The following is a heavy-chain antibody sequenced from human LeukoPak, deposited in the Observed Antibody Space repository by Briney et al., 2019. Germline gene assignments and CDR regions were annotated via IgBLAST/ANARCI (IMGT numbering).Heavy chain of an antibody. J-gene: IGHJ4*02. CDR1: GFTFSSYA. V-gene: IGHV3-30*04. Sequence: GGSLRLSCAASGFTFSSYAMHWVRQAPGKGLEGVAVISYDGSNKYYGDSVKRRFTISRDNSKNTLYLQMNSLRAEDTAVYYCAKDDGPYSLTPYSVGLCDFWGPRTRVTVS. CDR2: ISYDGSNK. D-gene: IGHD4-11*01. CDR3: AKDDGPYSLTPYSVGLCDF.